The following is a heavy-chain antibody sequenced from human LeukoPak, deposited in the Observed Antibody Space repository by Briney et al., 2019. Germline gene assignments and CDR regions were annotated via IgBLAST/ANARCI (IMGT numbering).Heavy chain of an antibody. CDR1: GFILRSHA. V-gene: IGHV3-64D*06. CDR3: VKDNEAGGSPFDR. J-gene: IGHJ4*02. D-gene: IGHD1-1*01. CDR2: ISDNGGST. Sequence: PGGSLRLSCSASGFILRSHAMHWVRQAPGKGLEYVSRISDNGGSTYYADSVKGRSTISRDNSKNTLYLQMSSLRAVDTAVYYCVKDNEAGGSPFDRWGQGTLVTVSS.